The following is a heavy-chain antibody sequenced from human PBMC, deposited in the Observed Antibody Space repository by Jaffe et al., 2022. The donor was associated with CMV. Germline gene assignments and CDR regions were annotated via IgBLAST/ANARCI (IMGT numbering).Heavy chain of an antibody. J-gene: IGHJ6*02. CDR3: ARVINRGMDV. Sequence: QVQLVQSGAEVKKSGASVTVSCKASGYIFIDFDITWVRQATGQGPEWMGWMNPNNGNTAYAQKFQGRVTMTKNTSTNTAYMDLSDLRSDDTATYYCARVINRGMDVWGQGTTVTVSS. CDR1: GYIFIDFD. CDR2: MNPNNGNT. V-gene: IGHV1-8*01.